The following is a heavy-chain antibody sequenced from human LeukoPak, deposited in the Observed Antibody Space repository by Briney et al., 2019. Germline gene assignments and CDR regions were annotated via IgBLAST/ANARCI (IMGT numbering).Heavy chain of an antibody. D-gene: IGHD3-16*01. V-gene: IGHV3-23*01. CDR1: GVSGVTFSNYA. J-gene: IGHJ4*02. CDR3: VGGIFDY. Sequence: PGASLRLSCAASGVSGVTFSNYALNWVRQAPGKGLEWVSDISGSGHTTNYADSVKGRCSISRDNSRTTLYLKMSSLRVEDTAVYYCVGGIFDYWGQGTLVTVSS. CDR2: ISGSGHTT.